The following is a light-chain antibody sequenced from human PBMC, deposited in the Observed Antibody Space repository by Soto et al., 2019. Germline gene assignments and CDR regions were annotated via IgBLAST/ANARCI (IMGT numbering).Light chain of an antibody. Sequence: QSVLTQPPSVSVAPGQRVTISCTGSSSNIGAGYDVHWYQQLPGTAPKLLIYANNNRPSGVPDRFSGSNSGTSASLAITGLQAEDEADYYCQSYESSLSGWVFGGGTKLTVL. CDR3: QSYESSLSGWV. CDR1: SSNIGAGYD. CDR2: ANN. V-gene: IGLV1-40*01. J-gene: IGLJ3*02.